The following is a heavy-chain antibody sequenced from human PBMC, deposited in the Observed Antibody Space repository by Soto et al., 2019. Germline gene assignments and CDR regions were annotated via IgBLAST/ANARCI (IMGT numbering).Heavy chain of an antibody. J-gene: IGHJ6*02. CDR1: GFTFSSYG. Sequence: QVQLVESGGGVVQPGRSLRLSCAASGFTFSSYGMHWVRQAPGKGLEWVAVISYDGSNKYYADSVKGRFTISRDNSKNTMYLQMNSLRAEDTAVYYCAKDHRIAAAGTILYGMDVWGQGTTVTVSS. CDR2: ISYDGSNK. D-gene: IGHD6-13*01. CDR3: AKDHRIAAAGTILYGMDV. V-gene: IGHV3-30*18.